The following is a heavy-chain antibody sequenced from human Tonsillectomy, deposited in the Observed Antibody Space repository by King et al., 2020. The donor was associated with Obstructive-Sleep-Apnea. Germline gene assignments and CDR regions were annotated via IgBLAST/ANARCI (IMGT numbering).Heavy chain of an antibody. CDR2: FNPNRGGT. J-gene: IGHJ6*02. V-gene: IGHV1-2*02. CDR1: GYTFTGSS. Sequence: VQLVESGAEVKKPGGSVKGSCKASGYTFTGSSMHWVRQAPGQGLVWRGWFNPNRGGTNYAQKFQGRGTPTRDTSISTAYMEMSRLRSDDTAVYYCASGGPRTQGGEEYYYYGMDVWGQGTTVTVSS. CDR3: ASGGPRTQGGEEYYYYGMDV. D-gene: IGHD3-16*01.